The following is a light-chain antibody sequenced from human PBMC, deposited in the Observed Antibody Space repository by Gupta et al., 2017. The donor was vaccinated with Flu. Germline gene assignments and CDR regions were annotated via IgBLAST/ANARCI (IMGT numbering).Light chain of an antibody. J-gene: IGKJ1*01. V-gene: IGKV2-30*01. Sequence: DVVMTQSPPFLAVTLGQTASISCRSTQGLVYSDGNTYLHWFQQRPGQSPRRLIHLVSYRDSGVPDRFSGSGSGTYFTLKISRVEADDVGVYYCMQGAHWPWTFGQGTKVEIK. CDR1: QGLVYSDGNTY. CDR2: LVS. CDR3: MQGAHWPWT.